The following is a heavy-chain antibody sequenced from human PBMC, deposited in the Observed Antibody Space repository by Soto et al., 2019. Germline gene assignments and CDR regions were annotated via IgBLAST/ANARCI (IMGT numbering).Heavy chain of an antibody. V-gene: IGHV1-18*01. Sequence: QVQLVQSGAEVKKPGASVKVSCKASGYTFTSYGISWVRQAPGQGLEWMGWISAYNGNTNYAQKLQRRLTMTTDTPTRTAYLELRRLRSDDTDVYYCARGRAARTVADYYNYGMDVWGQGTTVTVPS. CDR2: ISAYNGNT. D-gene: IGHD6-6*01. CDR3: ARGRAARTVADYYNYGMDV. CDR1: GYTFTSYG. J-gene: IGHJ6*02.